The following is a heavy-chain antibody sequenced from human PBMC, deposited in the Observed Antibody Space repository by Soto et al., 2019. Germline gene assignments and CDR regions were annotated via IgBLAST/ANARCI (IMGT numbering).Heavy chain of an antibody. Sequence: QVQLVESGGGVVQPGRSLRLSCAASGFTFSTYAMHWVRQSPGTGLEWLAVISYEGSTTHYLDSVKGRFTISRDNSKNTMDLQMNRLRADDTAVYYCGRGYYDLLTGFSYWYFDLWGRGTLVTVSS. CDR2: ISYEGSTT. CDR3: GRGYYDLLTGFSYWYFDL. V-gene: IGHV3-30-3*01. J-gene: IGHJ2*01. D-gene: IGHD3-9*01. CDR1: GFTFSTYA.